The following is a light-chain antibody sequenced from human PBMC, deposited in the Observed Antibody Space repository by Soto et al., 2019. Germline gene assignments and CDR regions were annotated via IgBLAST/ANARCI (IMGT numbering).Light chain of an antibody. J-gene: IGKJ1*01. CDR1: QDIRID. CDR3: LQHKTYPQT. CDR2: AVS. V-gene: IGKV1-17*01. Sequence: DIQMTQSPSSLSASVGDRVIITCRASQDIRIDLGWYQQKPGKAPKRLIYAVSSLQTGVPSRFSGSGSGTEFTLTISSLQPEDFATYFCLQHKTYPQTFGQGTKVDIK.